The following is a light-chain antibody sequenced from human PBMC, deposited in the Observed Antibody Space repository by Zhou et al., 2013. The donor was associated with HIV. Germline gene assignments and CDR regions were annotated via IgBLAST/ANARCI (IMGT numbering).Light chain of an antibody. V-gene: IGKV1-39*01. J-gene: IGKJ2*04. CDR3: QQSYSTPRS. CDR1: QTVESW. Sequence: DIQLWQSPSTLSASVGDSVTITCRATQTVESWLAWFQQRPGKAPKLLIYAASSLQSGVPSRFSGSGSGTDFTLTISSLQPEDFATYYCQQSYSTPRSFGQGTKLEIK. CDR2: AAS.